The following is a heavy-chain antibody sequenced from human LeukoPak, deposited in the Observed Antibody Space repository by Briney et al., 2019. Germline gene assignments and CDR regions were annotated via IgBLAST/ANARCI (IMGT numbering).Heavy chain of an antibody. J-gene: IGHJ4*02. CDR1: GFTFSTYG. CDR3: ARDARLVAFDN. V-gene: IGHV3-23*01. Sequence: GGTLRLSCAASGFTFSTYGMNWVRQAPGKGLEWVSGTTGGGDTTFYADSVKGRFTISRDNPNNTLYLQMNSLRADDTAVYYCARDARLVAFDNWGQGTLVTVSS. CDR2: TTGGGDTT. D-gene: IGHD5-12*01.